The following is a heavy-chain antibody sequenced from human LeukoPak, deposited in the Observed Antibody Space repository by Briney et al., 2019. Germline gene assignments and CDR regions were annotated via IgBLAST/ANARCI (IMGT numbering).Heavy chain of an antibody. J-gene: IGHJ4*02. D-gene: IGHD4-17*01. CDR1: GGSISSYY. CDR2: IYYSGST. CDR3: AVYDYGDYGFDY. Sequence: SETLSLTCTVSGGSISSYYWSWIRQPPGKGLEWIGYIYYSGSTNYNPSLKSRVTISVGTSKNQFSLKLSSVTAADTAVYYCAVYDYGDYGFDYWGQGTLVTVSS. V-gene: IGHV4-59*08.